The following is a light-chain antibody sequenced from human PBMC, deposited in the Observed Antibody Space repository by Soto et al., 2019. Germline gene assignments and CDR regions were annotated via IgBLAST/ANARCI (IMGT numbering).Light chain of an antibody. CDR2: GAA. Sequence: EIVMTQSPAILSVSPGERATLSCRANQSISSNLAWYQQKPGQAPRLLIYGAATRATGIPARFSGSGSGTDFTLTINGLQSEDFAVYYCQMYNNWVGTFGGGTKVDIK. CDR3: QMYNNWVGT. J-gene: IGKJ4*01. V-gene: IGKV3-15*01. CDR1: QSISSN.